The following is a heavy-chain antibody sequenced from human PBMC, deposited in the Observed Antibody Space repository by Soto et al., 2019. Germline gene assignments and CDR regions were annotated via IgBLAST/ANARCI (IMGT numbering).Heavy chain of an antibody. CDR2: IYYSGST. V-gene: IGHV4-30-4*01. Sequence: QVQLQESGPGLVKPSQTQSLTCTVSGGSISSGDYYWSWIRQPPGKGLEWIGYIYYSGSTYYNPSLKSRVTISVDTSKNQFSLKLSSVTAADTAVYYCARALFPAMVWGEPPEPHDYWGQGTLVTVSS. J-gene: IGHJ4*02. CDR1: GGSISSGDYY. D-gene: IGHD3-10*01. CDR3: ARALFPAMVWGEPPEPHDY.